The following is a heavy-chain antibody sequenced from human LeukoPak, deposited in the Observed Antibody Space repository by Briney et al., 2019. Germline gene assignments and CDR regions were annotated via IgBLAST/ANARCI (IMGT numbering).Heavy chain of an antibody. CDR1: GGSISTDNYY. CDR3: ARSFVVPAAIFDY. CDR2: IYYSGST. D-gene: IGHD2-2*01. J-gene: IGHJ4*02. Sequence: PSETLSLTCTVSGGSISTDNYYWGWIRQPPGKGLEWIGYIYYSGSTYYNPSLKSRVTISVDTSKNQFSLKLSSVTAADTAVYYCARSFVVPAAIFDYWGQGTLVTVSS. V-gene: IGHV4-30-4*08.